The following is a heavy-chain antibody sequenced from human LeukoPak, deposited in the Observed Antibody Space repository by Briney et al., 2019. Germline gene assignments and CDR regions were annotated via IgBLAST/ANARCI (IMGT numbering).Heavy chain of an antibody. D-gene: IGHD2-15*01. CDR3: ARDRGYCSGGSCYSEIPDY. CDR2: IWYDGSDK. Sequence: PGGSLRLSCAASGFTFRSYGTHWVRQAPGKGLEWVAVIWYDGSDKYYADSVKGRFTISRDNSKNTLYLQMNSLRAEDTSVYYCARDRGYCSGGSCYSEIPDYWGQGTLVTVSS. CDR1: GFTFRSYG. V-gene: IGHV3-33*01. J-gene: IGHJ4*02.